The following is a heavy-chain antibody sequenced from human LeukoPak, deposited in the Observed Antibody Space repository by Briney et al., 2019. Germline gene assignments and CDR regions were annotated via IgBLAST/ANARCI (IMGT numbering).Heavy chain of an antibody. J-gene: IGHJ4*02. D-gene: IGHD4-23*01. V-gene: IGHV3-21*01. CDR2: ISSSSSYK. CDR3: ARDVNGGSFDY. Sequence: GGSLRLSCAASGFTFSSYSMNWVRQAPGKGLEWVSSISSSSSYKYYADSVKGRFTISRDNAKNSLYLQMNSLRVEDTAVYYCARDVNGGSFDYWGQGTLVTVSS. CDR1: GFTFSSYS.